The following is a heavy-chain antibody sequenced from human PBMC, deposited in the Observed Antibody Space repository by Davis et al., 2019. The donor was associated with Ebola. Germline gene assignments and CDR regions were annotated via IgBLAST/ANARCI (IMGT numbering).Heavy chain of an antibody. D-gene: IGHD4-17*01. Sequence: ASVKVSCKASGYTFTGYYMHWVRQAPGQGLEWMGWISAYNGNTNYAQKLQGRVTMTTDTSTSTAYMELRSLRSDDTAVYYCARLSTVTRGAFDIWGQGTMVTVSS. CDR3: ARLSTVTRGAFDI. V-gene: IGHV1-18*04. CDR1: GYTFTGYY. J-gene: IGHJ3*02. CDR2: ISAYNGNT.